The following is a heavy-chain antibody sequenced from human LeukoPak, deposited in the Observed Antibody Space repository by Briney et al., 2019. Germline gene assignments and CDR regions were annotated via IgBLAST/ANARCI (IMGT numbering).Heavy chain of an antibody. D-gene: IGHD6-13*01. CDR1: GFTFSSYA. Sequence: PGGSLRLSCAASGFTFSSYAMHWVRQAPGKGLEWVAVISYDGSNKYYADSVKGRFTISRDNSKNTLYLQMNSLRAEDTAVYYCARDLGDSSSLAFDYWGQGTLVTVSS. CDR3: ARDLGDSSSLAFDY. J-gene: IGHJ4*02. CDR2: ISYDGSNK. V-gene: IGHV3-30*14.